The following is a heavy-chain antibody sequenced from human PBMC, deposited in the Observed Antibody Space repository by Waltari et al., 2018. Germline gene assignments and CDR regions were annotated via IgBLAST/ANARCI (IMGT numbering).Heavy chain of an antibody. D-gene: IGHD2-2*01. Sequence: QLVESGGGSVKPGGSLRLSCAASGFTFGNYWLHWVRQAPGKGLVWVSRINGDGGSTSYADSVKGRFTISRDNANNRLHLQMNSLRAEYTAVYYCTRTRYCSTTSCQVDWFDPWGQGTLVTVSS. CDR2: INGDGGST. J-gene: IGHJ5*02. CDR3: TRTRYCSTTSCQVDWFDP. CDR1: GFTFGNYW. V-gene: IGHV3-74*01.